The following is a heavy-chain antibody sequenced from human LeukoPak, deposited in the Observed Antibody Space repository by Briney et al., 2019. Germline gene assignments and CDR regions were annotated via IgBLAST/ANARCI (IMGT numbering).Heavy chain of an antibody. Sequence: GGSLRLSCAASGFTFSSYAMSWFRQAPGKGLELVSAISGSGGSTYYSDSVKGRITITRGNSKNTLYLQMNSLRAEDTAVYYCAKEQSSWGSGGYWGQGTLVTVSS. CDR1: GFTFSSYA. J-gene: IGHJ4*02. CDR3: AKEQSSWGSGGY. V-gene: IGHV3-23*01. CDR2: ISGSGGST. D-gene: IGHD2-15*01.